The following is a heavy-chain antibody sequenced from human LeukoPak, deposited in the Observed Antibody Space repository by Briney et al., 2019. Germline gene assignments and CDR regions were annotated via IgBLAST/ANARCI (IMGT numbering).Heavy chain of an antibody. CDR1: GDSISGSNYN. J-gene: IGHJ5*02. D-gene: IGHD1-1*01. V-gene: IGHV4-39*01. Sequence: SETLSLTCTVSGDSISGSNYNYVWIRQPPGKGLEWIATIYHSGTTYYNPALKSRVTVSVDTSKIQFSLNLDSVTAADTAVYFCARRPATERFDPWGQGTLVTVSS. CDR3: ARRPATERFDP. CDR2: IYHSGTT.